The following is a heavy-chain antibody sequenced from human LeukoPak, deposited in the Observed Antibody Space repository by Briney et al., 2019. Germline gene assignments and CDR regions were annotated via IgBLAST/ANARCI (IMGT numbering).Heavy chain of an antibody. V-gene: IGHV3-30*02. CDR3: AGRLEWERIRDAAFDI. J-gene: IGHJ3*02. Sequence: GALRLSCAASGFTFSSYGMHWVRQAPGKGLEWVAFIRYDGSNKYYADSVKGRFTISRDNSKNTLYLQMNSLRPEDTAVYYCAGRLEWERIRDAAFDIWGQGTMVTVSS. CDR1: GFTFSSYG. D-gene: IGHD1-26*01. CDR2: IRYDGSNK.